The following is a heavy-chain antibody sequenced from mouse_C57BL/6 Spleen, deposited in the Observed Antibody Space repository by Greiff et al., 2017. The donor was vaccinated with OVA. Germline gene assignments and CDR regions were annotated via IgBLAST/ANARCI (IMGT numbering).Heavy chain of an antibody. J-gene: IGHJ4*01. CDR3: ARPLYGSYAMDY. CDR1: GFTFSDYG. V-gene: IGHV5-17*01. D-gene: IGHD1-1*01. CDR2: ISSGSSTI. Sequence: EVQGVESGGGLVKPGGSLKLSCAASGFTFSDYGMHWVRQAPEKGLEWVAYISSGSSTIYYADTVTGRFTISRDNAKNTLFLQMTSLRSEDTAMYYCARPLYGSYAMDYWGQGTSVTVSS.